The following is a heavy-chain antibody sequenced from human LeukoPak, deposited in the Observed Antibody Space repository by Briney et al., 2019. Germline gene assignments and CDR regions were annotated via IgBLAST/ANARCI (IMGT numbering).Heavy chain of an antibody. D-gene: IGHD6-13*01. V-gene: IGHV3-23*01. J-gene: IGHJ6*03. CDR1: GFTSSNYA. CDR3: AKGSSESWYYYYMDV. CDR2: IRDSDGSA. Sequence: PGGSLRLSCAASGFTSSNYAMNWFRQAPGKRLEWVSGIRDSDGSAYHADSVKGRFTISRDNSKNTLYLQMNSLRAEDTAVYYCAKGSSESWYYYYMDVWGKGTTVTVSS.